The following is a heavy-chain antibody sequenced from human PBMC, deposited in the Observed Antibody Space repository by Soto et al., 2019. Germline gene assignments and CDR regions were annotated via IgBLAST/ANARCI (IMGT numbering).Heavy chain of an antibody. CDR1: GFTFSSFA. V-gene: IGHV3-30-3*01. J-gene: IGHJ4*02. Sequence: GGSLRLSCAASGFTFSSFAMHWVRQAPGKGLEWVAVMSYDGSNKYYADSVKGRFTISRDNPKNTVYLQMNSLRAEDTAVYYCARPRGFGVIINFFDYWGQGTLVTVSS. CDR2: MSYDGSNK. CDR3: ARPRGFGVIINFFDY. D-gene: IGHD3-3*01.